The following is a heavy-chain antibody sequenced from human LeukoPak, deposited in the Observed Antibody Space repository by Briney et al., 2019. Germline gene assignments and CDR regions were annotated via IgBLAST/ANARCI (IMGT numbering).Heavy chain of an antibody. CDR3: ARRYCGGDCYIDY. Sequence: GGSLRLSCAGSGFIFRSYEMNWVRQAPGKGLEWISYIGSSGSTIYYADSVKGRFTISRDNAKKSLYLQMNSLRAEDTAVYYCARRYCGGDCYIDYWGRGTLVTVSS. CDR1: GFIFRSYE. J-gene: IGHJ4*02. D-gene: IGHD2-21*02. CDR2: IGSSGSTI. V-gene: IGHV3-48*03.